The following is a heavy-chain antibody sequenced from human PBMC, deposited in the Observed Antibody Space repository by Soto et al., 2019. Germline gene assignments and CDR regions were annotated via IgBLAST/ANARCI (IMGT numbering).Heavy chain of an antibody. Sequence: LRLSCAASGLTFSNCWMSWVRQAPGKGLEWVANIKQDGSEKYYVHSLKGRFTISRDNAKNSLYLQINSLRAEDTAVYYCARDRAYNTFDYWGQGTLVTVSS. CDR3: ARDRAYNTFDY. V-gene: IGHV3-7*01. CDR2: IKQDGSEK. J-gene: IGHJ4*02. CDR1: GLTFSNCW. D-gene: IGHD1-1*01.